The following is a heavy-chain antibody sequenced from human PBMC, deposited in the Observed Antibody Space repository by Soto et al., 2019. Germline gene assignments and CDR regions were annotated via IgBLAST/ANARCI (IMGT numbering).Heavy chain of an antibody. J-gene: IGHJ4*02. CDR1: GGTFSSYA. CDR3: VHRRDGYNYAFFDY. Sequence: SVKVSCKASGGTFSSYAFSGVRQAPGQGLEWMGGIIRIFHTPTYAQKFQGRVTITADESTSTAYMELITLRSDDTAVYYCVHRRDGYNYAFFDYSGRRTRLTLCS. V-gene: IGHV1-69*13. CDR2: IIRIFHTP. D-gene: IGHD1-1*01.